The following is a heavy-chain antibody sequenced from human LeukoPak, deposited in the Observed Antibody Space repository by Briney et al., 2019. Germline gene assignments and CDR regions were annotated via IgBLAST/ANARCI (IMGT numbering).Heavy chain of an antibody. CDR1: GGTFSSYA. J-gene: IGHJ4*02. V-gene: IGHV1-18*01. CDR3: ARVESQPQRADY. D-gene: IGHD2-2*01. Sequence: ASVKVSCKASGGTFSSYAITWVRQAPGQGLEWMGWVSAYNGNTNYAQSLQGRVTMTTDTSTSTAYMELTSLRSDDTAVYYCARVESQPQRADYWGQGTLVTVSS. CDR2: VSAYNGNT.